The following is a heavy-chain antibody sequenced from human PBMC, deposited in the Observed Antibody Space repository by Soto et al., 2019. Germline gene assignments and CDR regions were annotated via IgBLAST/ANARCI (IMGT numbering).Heavy chain of an antibody. V-gene: IGHV2-5*02. CDR3: ARMTTRVTIWCAP. D-gene: IGHD2-21*02. Sequence: QITLKESGPTLVKPTQTLTLTCTFSGFSLTTSGVGVGWIRQPPGKALEWLALLYWDEDKRYSPSLKSRLTITKDTPKTLVVPLITNMDPATTATYFCARMTTRVTIWCAPWRQGTLVTVAS. CDR1: GFSLTTSGVG. CDR2: LYWDEDK. J-gene: IGHJ5*02.